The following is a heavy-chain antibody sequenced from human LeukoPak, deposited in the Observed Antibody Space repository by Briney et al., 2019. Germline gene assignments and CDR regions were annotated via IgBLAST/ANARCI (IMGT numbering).Heavy chain of an antibody. Sequence: PSETLSLTCTVSGGSISNYYWSWIRQPPGKGLEWIGYIYYSGSTNYNPSLKSRVTPSVDTSKNQFSLKLSSVTAADTAVYYCARVPAGPPYHYMNVWGKGTTVTVSS. CDR1: GGSISNYY. J-gene: IGHJ6*03. CDR3: ARVPAGPPYHYMNV. CDR2: IYYSGST. V-gene: IGHV4-59*01.